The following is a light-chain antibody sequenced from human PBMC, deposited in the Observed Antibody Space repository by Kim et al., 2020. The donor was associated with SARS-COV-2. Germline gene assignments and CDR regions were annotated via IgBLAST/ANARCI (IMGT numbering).Light chain of an antibody. CDR3: QQTYSIPT. V-gene: IGKV1-39*01. CDR2: GAS. CDR1: QTVGSH. Sequence: DIQMTQSPLSLSASVGDTVTITCRASQTVGSHLNWFQHKPGKVPKLLIFGASNLQRGAPSRFSASGSGTVFTLTISSLQPEDFVTYYCQQTYSIPTFGPGTKVDIK. J-gene: IGKJ1*01.